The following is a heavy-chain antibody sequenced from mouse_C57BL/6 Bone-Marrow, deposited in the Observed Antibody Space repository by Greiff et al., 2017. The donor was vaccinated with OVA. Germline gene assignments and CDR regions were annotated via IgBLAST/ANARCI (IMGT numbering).Heavy chain of an antibody. J-gene: IGHJ2*01. CDR2: IHPNSGST. CDR1: GYTFTSYW. Sequence: QVQLKQSGAELVKPGASVKLSCKASGYTFTSYWMHWVKQRPGQGLEWIGMIHPNSGSTNYNEKFKSKATLTVDKSSSTAYMQLSSLTSEDSAVYYCARLYYGSSYYFDYWGQGTTLTVSS. D-gene: IGHD1-1*01. CDR3: ARLYYGSSYYFDY. V-gene: IGHV1-64*01.